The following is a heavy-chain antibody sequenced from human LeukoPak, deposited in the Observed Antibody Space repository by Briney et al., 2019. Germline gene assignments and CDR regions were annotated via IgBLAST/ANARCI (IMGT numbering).Heavy chain of an antibody. J-gene: IGHJ6*03. V-gene: IGHV4-31*03. CDR1: GGSIRSGDYY. Sequence: SETLSLTCTVSGGSIRSGDYYWTWIRQHPGKGLEWIGYIFYSDSTYYNPSLESRVAISVDTSKNQFSLKLSYVTAADTAVYYCARGGKDYYIDVWGKGTTVTVSS. CDR2: IFYSDST. CDR3: ARGGKDYYIDV.